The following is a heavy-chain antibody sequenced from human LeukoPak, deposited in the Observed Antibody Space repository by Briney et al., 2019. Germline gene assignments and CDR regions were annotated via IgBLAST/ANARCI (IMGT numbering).Heavy chain of an antibody. Sequence: SVKVSCKASGGTFNSYVISWVRQAPGQGLEWMGRIIPIFGTANYAQKFQGRVTITADKSTSTAYMELSSLRSEDTAVYYCARSPYYYDSSGYWNYWGKGTLVTVSS. CDR1: GGTFNSYV. D-gene: IGHD3-22*01. V-gene: IGHV1-69*06. J-gene: IGHJ4*02. CDR2: IIPIFGTA. CDR3: ARSPYYYDSSGYWNY.